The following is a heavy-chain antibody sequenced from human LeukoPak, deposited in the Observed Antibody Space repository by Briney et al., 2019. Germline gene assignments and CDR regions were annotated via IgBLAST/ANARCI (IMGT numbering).Heavy chain of an antibody. J-gene: IGHJ3*02. D-gene: IGHD6-19*01. CDR2: ISGSRSDT. Sequence: PGGSLRLSCAASEFTFSSYAMSWVRQAPGRGLEWVASISGSRSDTYYADSVKGRFTISRDNSKNTLYLQMNSLRAEDTAVYYCAKVGSSGWFDAFDIWGQGTMVTVSS. V-gene: IGHV3-23*01. CDR1: EFTFSSYA. CDR3: AKVGSSGWFDAFDI.